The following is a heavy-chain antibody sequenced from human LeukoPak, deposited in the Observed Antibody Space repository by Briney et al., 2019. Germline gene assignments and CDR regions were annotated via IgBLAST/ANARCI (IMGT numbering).Heavy chain of an antibody. J-gene: IGHJ5*02. CDR3: ARAGMLLWFGELSSNWFDP. CDR2: INHSGST. CDR1: GGSFSGYY. D-gene: IGHD3-10*01. V-gene: IGHV4-34*01. Sequence: SETLSLTCAVYGGSFSGYYWSWIRQPPGKGLEWIGGINHSGSTNYNPSLKSRVTISVDTSKNQFSLKLSSVTAADTAVYYCARAGMLLWFGELSSNWFDPWGQGTLVTVSS.